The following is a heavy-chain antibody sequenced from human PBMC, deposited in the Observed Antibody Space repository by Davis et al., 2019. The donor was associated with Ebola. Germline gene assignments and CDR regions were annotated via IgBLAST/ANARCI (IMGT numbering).Heavy chain of an antibody. D-gene: IGHD3-3*01. CDR2: ISYDGSNK. J-gene: IGHJ6*02. CDR3: ARDSGVSDFWSGYYIYYYYGMDV. V-gene: IGHV3-30-3*01. Sequence: GESLKISCAASGFTFSSYAMHWVRQAPGKGLEWVAVISYDGSNKYYADSVKGRFTISRDNSKNTLYLQMNSLRAEDTAVYYCARDSGVSDFWSGYYIYYYYGMDVWGQGTTVTVSS. CDR1: GFTFSSYA.